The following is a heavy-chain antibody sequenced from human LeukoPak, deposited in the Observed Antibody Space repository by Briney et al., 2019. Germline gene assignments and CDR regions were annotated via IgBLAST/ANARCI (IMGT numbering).Heavy chain of an antibody. D-gene: IGHD4-17*01. V-gene: IGHV3-23*01. CDR2: ISDSGGGT. J-gene: IGHJ4*02. CDR1: GFTFNTYA. Sequence: GGSLRLSCAASGFTFNTYAMSWVRQAPGKGLEGVSAISDSGGGTYYADSVKGRFTVSRDNSRSTLFLQMNSLRVEDTAVYYCAKDLRERDGDYLLFDYWGQGALVTVSS. CDR3: AKDLRERDGDYLLFDY.